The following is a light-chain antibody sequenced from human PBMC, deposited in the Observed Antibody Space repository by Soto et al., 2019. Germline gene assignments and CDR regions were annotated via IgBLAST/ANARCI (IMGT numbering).Light chain of an antibody. Sequence: DIQFTQSPSSLSASIGDRVTITCRASQSIPNSLNWYQQKPGKAPKLLIYATSGLQSGVPSRFSGSGSGTDFTLTISSLQREDFAAYYCQQSFSSSWTFGQGNKVDIK. CDR1: QSIPNS. V-gene: IGKV1-39*01. CDR2: ATS. J-gene: IGKJ1*01. CDR3: QQSFSSSWT.